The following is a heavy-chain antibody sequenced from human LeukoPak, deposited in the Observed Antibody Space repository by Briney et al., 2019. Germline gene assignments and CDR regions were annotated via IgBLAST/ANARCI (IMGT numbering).Heavy chain of an antibody. CDR3: ARHAFSSSWLYFDY. J-gene: IGHJ4*02. D-gene: IGHD6-13*01. CDR2: IYYSGST. CDR1: GGSISSYY. V-gene: IGHV4-59*08. Sequence: PSETLSLTCTVSGGSISSYYWSWIRQPPGKGLEWIGYIYYSGSTNYNPSLKSRVTISVDTSKNQFSLKLSSVTAADTAVYYCARHAFSSSWLYFDYWGQGTLVTVSS.